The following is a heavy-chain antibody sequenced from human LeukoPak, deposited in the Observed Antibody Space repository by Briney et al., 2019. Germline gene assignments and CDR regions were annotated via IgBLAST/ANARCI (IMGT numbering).Heavy chain of an antibody. Sequence: GESLKISCKGSGYSFTSYWIGWVRQMPGKGLEWMGIIYPGDSDTRYSPSFQGQVSLSVDKSTNTAFLQWSSLRASDTAMYYCARFEVNHADGTTYYYFDFWGQGTLVTVSS. CDR1: GYSFTSYW. CDR2: IYPGDSDT. V-gene: IGHV5-51*01. D-gene: IGHD2/OR15-2a*01. CDR3: ARFEVNHADGTTYYYFDF. J-gene: IGHJ4*02.